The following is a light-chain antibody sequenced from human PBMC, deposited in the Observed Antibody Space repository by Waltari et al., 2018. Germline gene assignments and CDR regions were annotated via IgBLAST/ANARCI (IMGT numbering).Light chain of an antibody. CDR1: QSVSPN. V-gene: IGKV3-15*01. J-gene: IGKJ4*01. Sequence: EIVLTQSPATLSVSPGETATHSSRANQSVSPNLAGYQQKPGQTPRLLISGASTRATGIPARFSGSWSGTEFTLTISSLQSEDFAVYYCQQYKNWPLTFGGGTKVEIK. CDR3: QQYKNWPLT. CDR2: GAS.